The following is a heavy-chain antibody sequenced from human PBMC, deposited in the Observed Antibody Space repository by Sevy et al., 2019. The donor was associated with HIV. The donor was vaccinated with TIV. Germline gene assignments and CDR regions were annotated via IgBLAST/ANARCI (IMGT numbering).Heavy chain of an antibody. Sequence: ASVKVSCKASGYTFTSYYMHWVRQAPGQGLEWMGIINPSGGSTSYAQKFQGRVTMTRDTSTSTVYMELSSLRSEDTAVYYCASSPGGYYDSSGHFDYWGQGTLATVSS. J-gene: IGHJ4*02. V-gene: IGHV1-46*01. D-gene: IGHD3-22*01. CDR1: GYTFTSYY. CDR2: INPSGGST. CDR3: ASSPGGYYDSSGHFDY.